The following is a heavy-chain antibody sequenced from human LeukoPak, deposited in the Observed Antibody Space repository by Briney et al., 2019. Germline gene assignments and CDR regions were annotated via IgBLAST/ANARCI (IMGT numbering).Heavy chain of an antibody. Sequence: GGSLRLSCVASGFPFSSYWMTWVRQAPGEGLEWVANIKQDGSKKSYVDSVKGRFTISRDNAKNSLYLQMNSLRAEDTAIYYCTRVGYIDEGIDYWGQGTLVTVSS. V-gene: IGHV3-7*04. D-gene: IGHD5-24*01. CDR3: TRVGYIDEGIDY. J-gene: IGHJ4*02. CDR2: IKQDGSKK. CDR1: GFPFSSYW.